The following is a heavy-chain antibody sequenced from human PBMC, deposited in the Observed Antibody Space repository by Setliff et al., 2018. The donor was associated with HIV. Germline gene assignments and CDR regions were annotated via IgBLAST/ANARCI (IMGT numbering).Heavy chain of an antibody. Sequence: PSETLSLTCSVSGGSITSGGYYWSWIRQHPGKGLEWIGYIYYSGSTYYNPSLKSRVTISLDTSKNQFSLKLNSVTIADTAVYYCASLSFWGSCYQAGDQDYWGQGTLVTVSS. CDR3: ASLSFWGSCYQAGDQDY. V-gene: IGHV4-31*03. CDR1: GGSITSGGYY. CDR2: IYYSGST. J-gene: IGHJ4*02. D-gene: IGHD3-16*01.